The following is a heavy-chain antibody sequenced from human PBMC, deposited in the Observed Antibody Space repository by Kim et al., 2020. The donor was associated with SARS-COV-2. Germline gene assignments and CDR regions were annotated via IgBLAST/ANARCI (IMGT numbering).Heavy chain of an antibody. J-gene: IGHJ3*02. CDR1: GFTFSSYG. CDR2: ISYDGSNK. D-gene: IGHD1-26*01. Sequence: GGSLRLSCAASGFTFSSYGMHWVRQAPGKGLEWVAVISYDGSNKYYADSVKGRFTISRDNSKNTLYLQMNSLRAEDTAVYYCAKVPAFSGRDAFDIWGQGTMVTVSS. V-gene: IGHV3-30*18. CDR3: AKVPAFSGRDAFDI.